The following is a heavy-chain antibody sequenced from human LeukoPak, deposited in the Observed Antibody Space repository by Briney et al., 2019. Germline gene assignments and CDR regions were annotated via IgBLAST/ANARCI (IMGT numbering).Heavy chain of an antibody. CDR1: GFTFSSYA. CDR3: AKDRGYYDSSGYT. Sequence: GGSLRLSCAASGFTFSSYAMGWVRQAPGKGLEWVSGISGSGGSTYYADSVKGRFTISRDNSKNTLYLQMNSLRAEDTAVYYCAKDRGYYDSSGYTWGQGTLVTVSS. V-gene: IGHV3-23*01. J-gene: IGHJ4*02. D-gene: IGHD3-22*01. CDR2: ISGSGGST.